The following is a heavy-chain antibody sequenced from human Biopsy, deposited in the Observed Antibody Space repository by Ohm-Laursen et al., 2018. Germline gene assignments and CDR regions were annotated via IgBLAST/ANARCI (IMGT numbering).Heavy chain of an antibody. CDR2: IYHNGST. J-gene: IGHJ4*02. CDR1: GYSISSGYY. Sequence: TLSLTCAVSGYSISSGYYWGWIWQPPGKGLEWIGSIYHNGSTYYNPSLKSRVTISVDTSKNQFSLKLSSVTAADTAGYYCARGQALKSFDYWGQGTLVTVSS. V-gene: IGHV4-38-2*01. CDR3: ARGQALKSFDY.